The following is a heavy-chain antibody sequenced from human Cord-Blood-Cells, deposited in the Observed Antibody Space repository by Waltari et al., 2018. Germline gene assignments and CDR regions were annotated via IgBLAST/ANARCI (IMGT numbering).Heavy chain of an antibody. CDR3: ARHGNRAAAVNFDY. CDR2: IYPGDSHT. D-gene: IGHD6-13*01. Sequence: EVQLVQSGAEVKKHGESLKISCKGSGYSFTSHWIGWVRHWPGKGMEWDAIIYPGDSHTRHSPSFQGQVTISADKSISTAYLQWSSLKASDTAMYYCARHGNRAAAVNFDYWGQGTLVTVSS. CDR1: GYSFTSHW. V-gene: IGHV5-51*01. J-gene: IGHJ4*02.